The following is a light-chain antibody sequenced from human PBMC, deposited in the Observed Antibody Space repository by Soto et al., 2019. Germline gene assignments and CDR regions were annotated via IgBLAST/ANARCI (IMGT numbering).Light chain of an antibody. CDR2: KAS. V-gene: IGKV1-5*03. J-gene: IGKJ2*01. CDR3: QQYNSYSST. Sequence: DIQMTQSPSTLSASVGDRVTITCRASQSISSWLAWYQQKPGKAPKLLIYKASSLESGVPSRFSGSGSGTDFTLTISSLQPDDLATYYCQQYNSYSSTFGQGTKLEIK. CDR1: QSISSW.